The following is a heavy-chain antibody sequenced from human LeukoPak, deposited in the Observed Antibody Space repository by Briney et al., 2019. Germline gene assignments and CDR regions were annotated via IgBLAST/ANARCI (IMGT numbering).Heavy chain of an antibody. D-gene: IGHD2/OR15-2a*01. J-gene: IGHJ4*02. CDR2: IYYTGIT. CDR1: GGSISSTAYS. V-gene: IGHV4-39*01. CDR3: AGHHPRNTVDF. Sequence: SETLSLTCSVSGGSISSTAYSWGWIRQPPGKGLEWIGSIYYTGITYYNPSLKSRVTISLDTSRNQFSLKLSSVTAADTAVYYCAGHHPRNTVDFWGQGTLVTVSS.